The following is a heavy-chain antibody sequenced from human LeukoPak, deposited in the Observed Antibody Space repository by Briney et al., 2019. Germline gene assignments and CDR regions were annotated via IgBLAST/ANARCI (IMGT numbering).Heavy chain of an antibody. J-gene: IGHJ4*02. V-gene: IGHV1-46*01. CDR2: INPGGGST. CDR1: GYTFTSYY. CDR3: ARVSQWLPLFDY. D-gene: IGHD6-19*01. Sequence: ASVKVSCKASGYTFTSYYMHWVRQAPGQGLEWMGIINPGGGSTSYAQKFQGRVTMTRDTSTSTVYMELSSLRSEDTAVYYCARVSQWLPLFDYWGQGTLVTVSS.